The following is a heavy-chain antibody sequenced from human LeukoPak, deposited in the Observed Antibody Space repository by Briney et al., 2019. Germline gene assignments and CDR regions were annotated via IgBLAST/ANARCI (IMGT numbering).Heavy chain of an antibody. CDR2: IYHSGTT. Sequence: SGTLSLTCAVSGGSISSSNWWSWVRQPPGKGLGWIGEIYHSGTTYYNPSLKSRVTISVDTFKNQFSLRLRSVTAADTAVYYCARVRAVAGTPPDYWGQGTLVTVSS. D-gene: IGHD6-19*01. CDR3: ARVRAVAGTPPDY. J-gene: IGHJ4*02. V-gene: IGHV4-4*02. CDR1: GGSISSSNW.